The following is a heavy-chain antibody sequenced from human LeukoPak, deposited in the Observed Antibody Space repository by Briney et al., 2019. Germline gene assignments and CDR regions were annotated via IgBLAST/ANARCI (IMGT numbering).Heavy chain of an antibody. CDR2: ISSSSSYI. CDR3: ARFPGIANVFYYGMDV. J-gene: IGHJ6*02. Sequence: GGSLRLSCAASGFTFSSYSMNWVRQAPGKGLEWVSSISSSSSYIYYADSVKGRFTISRDSAKNSLYLQMNSLRAEDTAVYYCARFPGIANVFYYGMDVWGQGTTVTVSS. CDR1: GFTFSSYS. V-gene: IGHV3-21*01. D-gene: IGHD6-13*01.